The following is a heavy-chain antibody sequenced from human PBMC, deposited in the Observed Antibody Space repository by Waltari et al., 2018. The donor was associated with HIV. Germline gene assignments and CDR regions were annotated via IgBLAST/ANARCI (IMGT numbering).Heavy chain of an antibody. D-gene: IGHD3-10*01. Sequence: QVQLVESGGGLVKLGGSLRLSCAASGFTFSDYYMSWIRQAPGKGLEWVSYISSSGSTIYYADSVKGRVTISRDNAKNSLYLQMSSLIAEDTAVYYCATGGGQFRFGVAKRTYGMDVWGQGTTVTVSS. J-gene: IGHJ6*02. V-gene: IGHV3-11*01. CDR1: GFTFSDYY. CDR3: ATGGGQFRFGVAKRTYGMDV. CDR2: ISSSGSTI.